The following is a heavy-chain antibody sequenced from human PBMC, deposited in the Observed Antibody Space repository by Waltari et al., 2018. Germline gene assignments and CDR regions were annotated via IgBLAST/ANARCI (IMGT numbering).Heavy chain of an antibody. V-gene: IGHV1-2*06. J-gene: IGHJ5*02. CDR1: GYIFIDHY. Sequence: QVQLVQSGAEVKKPGDSVKVSCKASGYIFIDHYIPWIRQAPGQGPGWVGRINPKSGVTKYAQNFQGRGTMTRDTSVNTAYMQLTSLTSDDTALFYCAREVVRTTMVDPWGQGTLVTVSS. D-gene: IGHD1-1*01. CDR3: AREVVRTTMVDP. CDR2: INPKSGVT.